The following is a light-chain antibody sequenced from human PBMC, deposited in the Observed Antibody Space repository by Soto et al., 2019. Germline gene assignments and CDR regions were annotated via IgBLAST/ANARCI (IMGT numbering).Light chain of an antibody. V-gene: IGLV1-51*02. CDR1: SSNIGNNY. Sequence: QSVLTQPPSVSAAPGQKVTISCSGSSSNIGNNYVPWFQQLPGTAPKLLIYESNKRPSGIPDRFSGSKSGTSVTLGITGLQTGDEADYYCAAWDSSLSVWVFGGGTKLTVL. CDR2: ESN. CDR3: AAWDSSLSVWV. J-gene: IGLJ3*02.